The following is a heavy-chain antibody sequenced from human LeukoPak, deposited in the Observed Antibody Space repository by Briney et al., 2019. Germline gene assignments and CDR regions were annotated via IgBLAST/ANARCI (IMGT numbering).Heavy chain of an antibody. CDR3: PRGDYGKYGTVY. Sequence: GASVKVSCKASGYTFTSYDINWVRQATGQGLEWMGWMNPNSGNTGYAQKFQGRVPMTRNTSISTAYMELSSLRSEDTAVYYCPRGDYGKYGTVYWGQGTLVTVSS. CDR2: MNPNSGNT. V-gene: IGHV1-8*01. CDR1: GYTFTSYD. J-gene: IGHJ4*02. D-gene: IGHD4-11*01.